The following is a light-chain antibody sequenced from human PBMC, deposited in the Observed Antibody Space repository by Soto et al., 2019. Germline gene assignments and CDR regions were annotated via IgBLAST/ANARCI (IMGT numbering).Light chain of an antibody. CDR3: QQYGSSPLIT. V-gene: IGKV3-20*01. CDR1: QSLSTIY. CDR2: GAS. J-gene: IGKJ5*01. Sequence: EIVLTQSPGTLSLSPGERATLSCRASQSLSTIYLAWYQQKPGQAPRLLIYGASSRATGIPDRFSGSVSGTDLTLTISRLEPEDFAVYYCQQYGSSPLITFGQGTRLEIK.